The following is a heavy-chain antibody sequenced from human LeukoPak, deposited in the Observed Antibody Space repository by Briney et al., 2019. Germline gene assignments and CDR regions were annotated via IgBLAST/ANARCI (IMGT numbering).Heavy chain of an antibody. CDR3: ARDREYQVLGALDY. V-gene: IGHV1-2*02. Sequence: ASVKVSCKASGYTFTGYYMHWVRQAPGQGLEWMGWINPNSGGTNYAQKFQGRVTMTRDTSTSTAYMELSRLRSDDTAVYHCARDREYQVLGALDYWGQGTLVTVSS. D-gene: IGHD2-2*01. J-gene: IGHJ4*02. CDR1: GYTFTGYY. CDR2: INPNSGGT.